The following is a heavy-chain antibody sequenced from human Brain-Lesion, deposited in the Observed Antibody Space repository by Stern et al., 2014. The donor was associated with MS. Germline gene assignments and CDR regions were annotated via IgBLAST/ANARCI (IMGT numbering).Heavy chain of an antibody. CDR3: AKDGPALVTNWFDP. V-gene: IGHV1-69*06. J-gene: IGHJ5*02. Sequence: VQLEESGPEVKKPGSSVQVSCKASGGTFGTYPITWLRQAPGQGLEWMGRISPIFGSPNYAQKFQGRVTITADRSTTTVYMKLSSLKSDDAAVYYCAKDGPALVTNWFDPWGRGTLVTVSS. CDR1: GGTFGTYP. D-gene: IGHD5-18*01. CDR2: ISPIFGSP.